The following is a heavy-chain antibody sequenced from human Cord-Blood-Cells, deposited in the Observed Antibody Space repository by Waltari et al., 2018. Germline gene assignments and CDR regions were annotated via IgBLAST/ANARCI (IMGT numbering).Heavy chain of an antibody. CDR1: GGTFSSYA. CDR3: ARDRLGAYLSPDY. Sequence: QVQLVQSGAEVKKPGSSVKVSCKASGGTFSSYAISWLRKAPGQGLEWMGRIIPILGIANYAQKFQGRVTITADKSTSTAYMELSSLRSEDTAVYYCARDRLGAYLSPDYWGQGTLVTVSS. D-gene: IGHD1-26*01. J-gene: IGHJ4*02. V-gene: IGHV1-69*09. CDR2: IIPILGIA.